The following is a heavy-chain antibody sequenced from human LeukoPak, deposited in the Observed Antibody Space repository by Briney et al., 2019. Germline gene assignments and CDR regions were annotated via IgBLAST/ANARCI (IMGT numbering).Heavy chain of an antibody. Sequence: GGSLRLSCGAAVFAFSSYWVGWVRQAPGKGLEGGANIKQDAREKYYVGSVKGRFTIYRDNAKNSLYLQMKSLRAEDTAVYYCARDIRYDFWSRREYWGQGTLVTVSS. CDR3: ARDIRYDFWSRREY. CDR1: VFAFSSYW. CDR2: IKQDAREK. J-gene: IGHJ4*02. D-gene: IGHD3-3*01. V-gene: IGHV3-7*01.